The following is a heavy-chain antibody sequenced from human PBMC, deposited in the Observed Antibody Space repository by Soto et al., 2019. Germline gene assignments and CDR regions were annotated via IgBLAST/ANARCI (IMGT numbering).Heavy chain of an antibody. CDR2: ISSSSDTI. CDR1: GFTFSSYS. V-gene: IGHV3-48*02. CDR3: ARAKPSPEWLRLYYYGC. Sequence: EVQLVESGGGLVQPGGSLRLSCAASGFTFSSYSMNWVRQAPGKGLEWVSFISSSSDTIYYADSVKGRFTISRDNAKNSLYRQMSSLRDEDTAVYYCARAKPSPEWLRLYYYGCWGQGTLVTVSS. D-gene: IGHD5-12*01. J-gene: IGHJ4*02.